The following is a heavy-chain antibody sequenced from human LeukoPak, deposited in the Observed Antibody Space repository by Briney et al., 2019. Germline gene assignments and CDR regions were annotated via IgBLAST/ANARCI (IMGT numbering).Heavy chain of an antibody. CDR2: ISSSGSTI. V-gene: IGHV3-48*04. D-gene: IGHD6-13*01. J-gene: IGHJ4*02. CDR1: GFTFRNYN. CDR3: ARSPTSYSSSWYSSPYYFDY. Sequence: PGGSLRLSCAASGFTFRNYNMNWVRQAPGKGLEWVSYISSSGSTIYYADSVKGRFTISRDNAKNSLYLQMNSLRAEDTAVYYCARSPTSYSSSWYSSPYYFDYWGQGTLVTVSS.